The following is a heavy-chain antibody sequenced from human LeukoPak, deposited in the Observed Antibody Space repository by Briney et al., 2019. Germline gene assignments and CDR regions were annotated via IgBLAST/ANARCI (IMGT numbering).Heavy chain of an antibody. CDR1: GESSFSNYY. D-gene: IGHD3-22*01. J-gene: IGHJ4*02. V-gene: IGHV4-34*01. CDR2: INHSGYT. CDR3: SRQVVGNDY. Sequence: SETLSLTCAVYGESSFSNYYWSWIRQTPGGALEWIGEINHSGYTNYNPSLKSRVTLSIDTSKDQFSLRLNSVTAADTAVYYCSRQVVGNDYWGQGTLVTVSS.